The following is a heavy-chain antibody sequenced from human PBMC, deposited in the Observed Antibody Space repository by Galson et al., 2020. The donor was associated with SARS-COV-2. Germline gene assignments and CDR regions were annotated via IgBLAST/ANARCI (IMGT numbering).Heavy chain of an antibody. D-gene: IGHD1-26*01. CDR2: IGLAGDT. CDR1: GFTFRSHD. Sequence: GESPKISCAAPGFTFRSHDMHWDRQVTGKGLEWVSGIGLAGDTHYAGSVKGRFTISRENVKNSLYLQMNSLRDGDTAVYYCAREWVGAGFWYFDLWGRGTLVTVSS. V-gene: IGHV3-13*01. CDR3: AREWVGAGFWYFDL. J-gene: IGHJ2*01.